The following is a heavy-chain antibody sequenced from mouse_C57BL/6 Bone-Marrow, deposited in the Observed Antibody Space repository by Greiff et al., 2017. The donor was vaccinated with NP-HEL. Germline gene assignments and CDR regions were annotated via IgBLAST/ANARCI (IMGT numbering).Heavy chain of an antibody. J-gene: IGHJ2*01. Sequence: VQLQQSGPVLVKPGASVKMSCKASGYTFTDYYMNWVKQSHGKSLEWIGVINPYNGGTSYNQKFKGKATLTVDKSSSTAYMELNSLTSEDSAVYYCAREGDYDEGHYWGQGTTLTVSS. CDR2: INPYNGGT. V-gene: IGHV1-19*01. CDR3: AREGDYDEGHY. D-gene: IGHD2-4*01. CDR1: GYTFTDYY.